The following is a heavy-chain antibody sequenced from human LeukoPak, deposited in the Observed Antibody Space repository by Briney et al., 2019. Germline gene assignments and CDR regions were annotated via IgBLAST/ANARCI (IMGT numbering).Heavy chain of an antibody. Sequence: TGGSLRLSCAASGFTFSSYAMSWVRQAPGKGLEWVSGISGSGGSTDYADSVKGRCTFSRENAKNSMYLQMNSLRVEDTAVYYCARDQGEPFFDYWGQGTLVTVSS. V-gene: IGHV3-23*01. D-gene: IGHD1-14*01. CDR1: GFTFSSYA. CDR2: ISGSGGST. CDR3: ARDQGEPFFDY. J-gene: IGHJ4*02.